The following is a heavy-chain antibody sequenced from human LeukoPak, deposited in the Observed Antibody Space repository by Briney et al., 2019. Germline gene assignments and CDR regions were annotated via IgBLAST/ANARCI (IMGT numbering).Heavy chain of an antibody. CDR3: ARGHPNYGGNSGAGY. CDR2: ISSSSSYI. D-gene: IGHD4-23*01. CDR1: GFTFSSYS. V-gene: IGHV3-21*01. J-gene: IGHJ4*02. Sequence: GGLVKPGGSLRLSCAASGFTFSSYSMNWVRQPPGKGLEWVSSISSSSSYIYYADSVKGRFTISRDNAKNSLYLQMNSLRAEDTAVYYCARGHPNYGGNSGAGYWGQGTLVTVSS.